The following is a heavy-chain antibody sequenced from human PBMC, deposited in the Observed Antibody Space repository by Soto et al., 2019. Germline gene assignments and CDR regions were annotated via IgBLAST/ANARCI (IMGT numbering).Heavy chain of an antibody. CDR1: GYTFTSYY. J-gene: IGHJ5*02. CDR2: INPSGGST. D-gene: IGHD2-2*01. CDR3: ARLGPSDCSSTSCPTNWFDP. Sequence: ASVKVSCKASGYTFTSYYMHWVRQAPGQGLEWMGIINPSGGSTSYAQKFQGRVTMTRDTSTSTVCMELSSLRSEDTAVYYCARLGPSDCSSTSCPTNWFDPWGQGTLVTVSS. V-gene: IGHV1-46*03.